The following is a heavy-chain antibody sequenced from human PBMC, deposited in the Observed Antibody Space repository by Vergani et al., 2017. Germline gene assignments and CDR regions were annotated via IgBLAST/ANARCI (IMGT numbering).Heavy chain of an antibody. V-gene: IGHV1-3*04. D-gene: IGHD6-13*01. J-gene: IGHJ6*02. CDR1: GYTFTSYA. Sequence: QVQLVQSGAEVKKPGASVKVSCKASGYTFTSYAMHWVRQAPGQRLEWMGWINTGNGNTKYSQKFQGRVTITRDTSASTAYMELSSLRSEDTAVYYCARDLGVAAAGHFYYYYYGMDVWGQGTTVTVSS. CDR2: INTGNGNT. CDR3: ARDLGVAAAGHFYYYYYGMDV.